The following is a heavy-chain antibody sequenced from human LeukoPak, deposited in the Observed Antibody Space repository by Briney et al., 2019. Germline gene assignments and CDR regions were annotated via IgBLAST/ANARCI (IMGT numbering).Heavy chain of an antibody. V-gene: IGHV4-30-2*01. CDR2: IYHSGST. CDR1: GGSISSGGYS. CDR3: ARGPRPNWFDP. Sequence: SQTLSLTCAVSGGSISSGGYSWSWIRQPPGKGLEWIGYIYHSGSTYYNPSLKSRVTISVDRSKNQFSLKLSSVTAADTAVYYCARGPRPNWFDPWGQGTLVTVSS. J-gene: IGHJ5*02.